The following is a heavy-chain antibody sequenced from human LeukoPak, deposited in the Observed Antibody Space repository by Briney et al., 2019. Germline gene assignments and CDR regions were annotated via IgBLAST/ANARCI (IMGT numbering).Heavy chain of an antibody. J-gene: IGHJ6*02. D-gene: IGHD5-24*01. Sequence: RGESLKISCKGSGYSFTSYWIGWVRQMPGKGLEWMGIIYPGDSDTRYSPSFQGQVTISADKSISTAYLQWSSLKASDTAMYYCARPRREGYYYYYGMDVWGQGTTVTVSS. CDR3: ARPRREGYYYYYGMDV. CDR1: GYSFTSYW. V-gene: IGHV5-51*01. CDR2: IYPGDSDT.